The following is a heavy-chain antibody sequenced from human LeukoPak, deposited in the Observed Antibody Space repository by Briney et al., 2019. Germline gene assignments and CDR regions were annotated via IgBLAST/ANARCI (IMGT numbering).Heavy chain of an antibody. CDR3: ARALGYCSSTSCYAGYYYYGMDV. V-gene: IGHV3-30*02. D-gene: IGHD2-2*03. J-gene: IGHJ6*02. Sequence: GGSPRLSCAASGFTFSSYGMHWVRQAPGKGLEWVAFIRYDGSNKYYADSVKGRFTISRDNSKNTLYLQMNSLRAEDTAVYYCARALGYCSSTSCYAGYYYYGMDVWGQGTTVTVSS. CDR1: GFTFSSYG. CDR2: IRYDGSNK.